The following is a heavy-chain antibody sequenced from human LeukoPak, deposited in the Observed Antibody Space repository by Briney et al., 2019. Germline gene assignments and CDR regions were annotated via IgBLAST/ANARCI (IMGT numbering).Heavy chain of an antibody. D-gene: IGHD3-10*01. CDR2: VKSKTAGGAT. CDR1: GFTFSDAW. Sequence: PGGSLRLSCAASGFTFSDAWMSWVRQAPGKGLEWLGRVKSKTAGGATDYVAPVKGRFTTSRDDSKNTLYVHMNSLKTEDTAVYYCTASYASGKSCFDYWGQGILVTVSS. V-gene: IGHV3-15*01. CDR3: TASYASGKSCFDY. J-gene: IGHJ4*02.